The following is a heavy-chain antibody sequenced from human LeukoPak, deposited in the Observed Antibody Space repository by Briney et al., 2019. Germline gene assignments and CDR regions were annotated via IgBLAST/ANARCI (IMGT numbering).Heavy chain of an antibody. CDR2: ISYDGSNK. CDR1: GFTFSSYG. Sequence: GGSLRLSCAASGFTFSSYGMHWVRRAPGKGLEWVAVISYDGSNKYYADSVKGRFTISRDNSKNTLYLQMNSLRAEDTAVYYCASVPTPYSSGWYDYFDYWGQGTLVTVSS. J-gene: IGHJ4*02. D-gene: IGHD6-19*01. CDR3: ASVPTPYSSGWYDYFDY. V-gene: IGHV3-30*03.